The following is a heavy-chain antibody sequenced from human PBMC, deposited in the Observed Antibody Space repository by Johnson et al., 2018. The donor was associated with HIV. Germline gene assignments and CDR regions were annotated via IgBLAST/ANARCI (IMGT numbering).Heavy chain of an antibody. D-gene: IGHD6-19*01. CDR1: GFTFSDYY. Sequence: QVQLVESGGGLVKPGGSLRLSCAASGFTFSDYYMSWIRQAPGKGLEWVSYISSSGSTIYYADSVKGRFTISRDHSQNTLYLQMNSLRTEDTAVYYCRAAKDSQTHFSIAVVDYLDAFDIWGQGTMVTVSS. V-gene: IGHV3-11*04. J-gene: IGHJ3*02. CDR2: ISSSGSTI. CDR3: RAAKDSQTHFSIAVVDYLDAFDI.